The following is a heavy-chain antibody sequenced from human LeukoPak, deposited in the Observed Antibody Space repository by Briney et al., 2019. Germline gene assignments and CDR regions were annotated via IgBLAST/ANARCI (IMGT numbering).Heavy chain of an antibody. CDR2: IIPIFGTA. CDR1: GGTFSGYA. D-gene: IGHD6-13*01. V-gene: IGHV1-69*06. Sequence: ASVKVSCKASGGTFSGYAISWVRQAPGQGLEWMGGIIPIFGTANYAQKFQGRVTITADKSTSTAYMELSSLRSEDTAVYYCARKAAAANTFDYWGQGTLVTVSS. CDR3: ARKAAAANTFDY. J-gene: IGHJ4*02.